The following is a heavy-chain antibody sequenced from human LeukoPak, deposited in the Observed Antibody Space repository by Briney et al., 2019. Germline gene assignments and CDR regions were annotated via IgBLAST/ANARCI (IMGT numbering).Heavy chain of an antibody. D-gene: IGHD1-14*01. CDR1: GFTFSSYA. Sequence: GGSLRLSCAASGFTFSSYAMHWVRQAPGKGLEYVSAISSNGGSTYYANSVKGRFTISRDNSKNTLYLQMGSLRAEDIAVYYCARERRSPEGPVAFDIWRQGTMVTVSS. V-gene: IGHV3-64*01. CDR3: ARERRSPEGPVAFDI. J-gene: IGHJ3*02. CDR2: ISSNGGST.